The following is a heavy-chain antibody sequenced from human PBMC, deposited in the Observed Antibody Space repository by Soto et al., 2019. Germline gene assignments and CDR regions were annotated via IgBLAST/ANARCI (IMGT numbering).Heavy chain of an antibody. Sequence: GGSLRLSCAASGFTFSSYSMNWVRQAPGKGLEWVSSISSSSSYIYYADSVKGRFTISRDNAKNSLYLQMNSLRAEDTAVYYCARDDYGGHGAFDIWGQGTMVTVSS. V-gene: IGHV3-21*01. J-gene: IGHJ3*02. CDR1: GFTFSSYS. D-gene: IGHD4-17*01. CDR2: ISSSSSYI. CDR3: ARDDYGGHGAFDI.